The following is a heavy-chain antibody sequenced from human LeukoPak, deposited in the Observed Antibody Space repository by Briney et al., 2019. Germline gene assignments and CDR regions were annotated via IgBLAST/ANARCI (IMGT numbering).Heavy chain of an antibody. CDR2: IIPVFGTT. J-gene: IGHJ5*02. Sequence: ASVKVSCKASGGTFSNYPITWVRQAPGQGLEWMGGIIPVFGTTNYTQKFQGRVTITADESTSTAYMELSSLRSEDTAVYYCARDYYYGSGSGFDPWGQGTLVTVSS. D-gene: IGHD3-10*01. CDR3: ARDYYYGSGSGFDP. CDR1: GGTFSNYP. V-gene: IGHV1-69*13.